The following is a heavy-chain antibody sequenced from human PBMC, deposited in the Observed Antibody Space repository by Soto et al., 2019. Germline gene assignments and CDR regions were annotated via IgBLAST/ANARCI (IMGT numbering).Heavy chain of an antibody. CDR2: IWYDGSNK. Sequence: PGGSLRLSCAASGFTFSSYGMHWVRQAPGKGLEWVAVIWYDGSNKYYADSVKGRFTISRDNSKNTLYLQMNSLRAEDTAVYYCARDLAGAAAGPLGYWGQGTLVTVSS. CDR1: GFTFSSYG. CDR3: ARDLAGAAAGPLGY. J-gene: IGHJ4*02. V-gene: IGHV3-33*01. D-gene: IGHD6-13*01.